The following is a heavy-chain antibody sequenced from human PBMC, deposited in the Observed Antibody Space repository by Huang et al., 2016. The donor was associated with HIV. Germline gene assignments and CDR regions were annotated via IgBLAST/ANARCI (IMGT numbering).Heavy chain of an antibody. V-gene: IGHV4-39*03. Sequence: QRKIHESGPGLVRPSGTLSLTCRVSDVPVTSGSYYWAWLRQSPGRGLQGIGSFHHNGNVYYHPSLKSRGTIAVGSSNSQLSLTMTSVTTADSAVYYYYDYWGQGVRVTVPS. CDR2: FHHNGNV. J-gene: IGHJ4*02. D-gene: IGHD3-10*01. CDR3: YDY. CDR1: DVPVTSGSYY.